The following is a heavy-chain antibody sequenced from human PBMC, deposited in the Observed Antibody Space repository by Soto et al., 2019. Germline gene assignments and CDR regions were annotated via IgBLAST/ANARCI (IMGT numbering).Heavy chain of an antibody. CDR2: INPNSGDT. V-gene: IGHV1-2*02. Sequence: ASVKVSCKASGYTFTGYYMHWVRQAPGQGLEWMGWINPNSGDTNYAQKFQGRVTMTRDTSISTAYMELSRLRSDDTAVYSCATAINYGDYVKFDYWGQGTLVTVSS. CDR3: ATAINYGDYVKFDY. J-gene: IGHJ4*02. CDR1: GYTFTGYY. D-gene: IGHD4-17*01.